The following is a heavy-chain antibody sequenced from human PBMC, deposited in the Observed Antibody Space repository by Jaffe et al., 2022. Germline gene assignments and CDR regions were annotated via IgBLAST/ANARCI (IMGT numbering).Heavy chain of an antibody. CDR3: ARSGPKLGYCSGGSCYGLSRHYYYYYYMDV. CDR1: GGTFSSYA. CDR2: IIPIFGTA. Sequence: QVQLVQSGAEVKKPGSSVKVSCKASGGTFSSYAISWVRQAPGQGLEWMGGIIPIFGTANYAQKFQGRVTITADESTSTAYMELSSLRSEDTAVYYCARSGPKLGYCSGGSCYGLSRHYYYYYYMDVWGKGTTVTVSS. D-gene: IGHD2-15*01. J-gene: IGHJ6*03. V-gene: IGHV1-69*01.